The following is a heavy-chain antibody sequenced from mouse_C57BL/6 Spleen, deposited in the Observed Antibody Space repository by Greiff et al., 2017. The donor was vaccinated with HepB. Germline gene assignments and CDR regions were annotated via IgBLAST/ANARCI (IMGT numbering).Heavy chain of an antibody. CDR3: AREGLTGLYAMDY. CDR2: ISSGSSTI. D-gene: IGHD4-1*01. J-gene: IGHJ4*01. Sequence: DVQLVESGGGLVKPGGSLKLSCAASGFTFSDYGMHWVRQAPEKGLEWVAYISSGSSTIYYADTVKGRFTISRDNAKKPLFLQMTSLRSEDTAMYYCAREGLTGLYAMDYWGQGTSVTVSS. CDR1: GFTFSDYG. V-gene: IGHV5-17*01.